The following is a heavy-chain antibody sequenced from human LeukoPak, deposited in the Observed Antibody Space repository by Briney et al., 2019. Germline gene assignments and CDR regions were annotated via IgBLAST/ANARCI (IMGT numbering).Heavy chain of an antibody. V-gene: IGHV4-34*01. CDR3: AREIGYCSSTSCFNWFDP. CDR2: INHSGST. CDR1: GGSFSGYY. Sequence: PSETLSLTCAVYGGSFSGYYLSWIRQPPGKGLEWIGEINHSGSTNYNPSLKSLVTISVDTSKNQFSLKLSSVTAADTAVYYCAREIGYCSSTSCFNWFDPSGQGTLVTVSS. D-gene: IGHD2-2*01. J-gene: IGHJ5*02.